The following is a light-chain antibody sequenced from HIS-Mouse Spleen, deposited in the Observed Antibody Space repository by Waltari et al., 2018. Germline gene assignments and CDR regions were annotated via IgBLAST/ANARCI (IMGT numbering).Light chain of an antibody. J-gene: IGKJ3*01. CDR2: GAS. V-gene: IGKV3-20*01. CDR3: QQYGSSTGT. CDR1: QSVSSSY. Sequence: EVVLTQSPGTLSLSPGEIATLSCRASQSVSSSYLAWYQPKPGQAPRLLIYGASSRATGIPDRFSGSGSGTDFTLTISRLEPEDFAVYYCQQYGSSTGTFGPGTKVDIK.